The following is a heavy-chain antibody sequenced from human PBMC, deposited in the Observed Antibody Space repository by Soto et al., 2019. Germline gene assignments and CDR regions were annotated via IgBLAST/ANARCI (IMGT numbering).Heavy chain of an antibody. V-gene: IGHV3-23*01. D-gene: IGHD6-13*01. CDR2: ISCCGGST. Sequence: GGSLRLSCEASGFNFKKFAMGWVRQAPGEGLEWVSGISCCGGSTFYADSVKGRFSLARDASKNTLSLQLNSLRVEDTAYYYGSKAGGEQELIPHLDNWGQGTQVTVSS. J-gene: IGHJ4*02. CDR3: SKAGGEQELIPHLDN. CDR1: GFNFKKFA.